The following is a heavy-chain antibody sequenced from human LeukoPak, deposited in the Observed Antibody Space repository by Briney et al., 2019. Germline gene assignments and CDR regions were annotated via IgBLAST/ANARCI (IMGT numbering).Heavy chain of an antibody. CDR3: ARLREIPVFGVVTKSTSYFDY. CDR1: GFTFSNAW. D-gene: IGHD3-3*01. Sequence: GGSLRLSCAASGFTFSNAWMSWVRQAPGKGLELVANIKQDRSEKYYVDSVKGRFTISRDNAKNSLYLQMNSLRAEDTAVYYCARLREIPVFGVVTKSTSYFDYWGQGTLVTVSS. J-gene: IGHJ4*02. CDR2: IKQDRSEK. V-gene: IGHV3-7*01.